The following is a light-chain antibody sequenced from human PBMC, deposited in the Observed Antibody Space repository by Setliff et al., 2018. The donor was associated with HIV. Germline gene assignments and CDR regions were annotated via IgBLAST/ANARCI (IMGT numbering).Light chain of an antibody. V-gene: IGLV2-14*01. J-gene: IGLJ1*01. Sequence: QSALTQPASVSGSPGQSFTISCTGTSSDVGGSNYVSWYQQHPGKAPKLMIYEVSNRPSWVSNRFSGSKSGNTASLTISGLQAEDEADYYCSSYTFSSTPYVFGTGTKVTVL. CDR2: EVS. CDR1: SSDVGGSNY. CDR3: SSYTFSSTPYV.